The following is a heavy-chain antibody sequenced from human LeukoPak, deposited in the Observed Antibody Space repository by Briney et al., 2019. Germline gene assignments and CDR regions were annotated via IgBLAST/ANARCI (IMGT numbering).Heavy chain of an antibody. V-gene: IGHV1-2*06. Sequence: ASVKVSCKASGYTFTSYDINWVRQAPGQGLEWMGRITPKSGGTSYAQRFQGRVTMTRDTSISTAYMDLSRLTSDDTAVYYCARGPSSAHNWFDPWGQGTLVTVSS. J-gene: IGHJ5*02. CDR2: ITPKSGGT. CDR1: GYTFTSYD. CDR3: ARGPSSAHNWFDP.